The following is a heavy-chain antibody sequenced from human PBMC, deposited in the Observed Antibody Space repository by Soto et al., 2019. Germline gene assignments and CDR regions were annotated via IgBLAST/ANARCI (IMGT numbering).Heavy chain of an antibody. CDR2: VYYTGTT. D-gene: IGHD1-26*01. CDR1: GGSIRTGDYY. V-gene: IGHV4-39*07. CDR3: ARRGSSIWFDP. Sequence: SETLSLTCTVSGGSIRTGDYYWVWIRQTPGRGLEWIGSVYYTGTTYYTPSLQGRVTISVDTSKNQFSLNLSSVTAADTAVYYCARRGSSIWFDPWGQGTLVTVSS. J-gene: IGHJ5*02.